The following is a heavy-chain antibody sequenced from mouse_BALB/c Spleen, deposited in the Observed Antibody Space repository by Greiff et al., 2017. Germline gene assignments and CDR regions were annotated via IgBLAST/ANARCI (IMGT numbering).Heavy chain of an antibody. V-gene: IGHV5-6-3*01. CDR3: AREDGNYGWFAY. D-gene: IGHD2-1*01. Sequence: EVKVVESGGGLVQPGGSLKLSCAASGFTFSSYGMSWVRQTPDKRLELVATINSNGGSTYYPDSVKGRFTISRDNAKNTLYLQMSSLKSEDTAMYYCAREDGNYGWFAYWGQGTLVTVSA. J-gene: IGHJ3*01. CDR2: INSNGGST. CDR1: GFTFSSYG.